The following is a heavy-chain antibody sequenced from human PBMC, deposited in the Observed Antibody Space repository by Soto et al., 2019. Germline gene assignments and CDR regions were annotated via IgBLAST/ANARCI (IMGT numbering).Heavy chain of an antibody. Sequence: EVQLVESGGGLVQPGGSLRLSCAASGFTVSSNYMNWVRQAPGKGLEWVSLIYSGGSTYYADSVKGRFTISRHNSKNTLYLQMNSPRAEDTAVYYCARGQYQLLYGYYYYYMDVWGKGTTVTVSS. CDR1: GFTVSSNY. CDR3: ARGQYQLLYGYYYYYMDV. J-gene: IGHJ6*03. D-gene: IGHD2-2*02. V-gene: IGHV3-53*04. CDR2: IYSGGST.